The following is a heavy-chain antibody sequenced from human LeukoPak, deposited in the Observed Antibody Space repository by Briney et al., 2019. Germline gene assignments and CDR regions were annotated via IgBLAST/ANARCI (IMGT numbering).Heavy chain of an antibody. CDR3: ASHRRDGYNSDFDY. CDR2: ISGSGGST. V-gene: IGHV3-23*01. CDR1: GFTFSSYA. Sequence: GGSLRLSCAASGFTFSSYAMSWVRQAPGKGLEWVSAISGSGGSTHYADSVKGRFTISRDNSRNTLYLQMNSLRAEDTAVYYCASHRRDGYNSDFDYWGQGTLVTVSS. D-gene: IGHD5-24*01. J-gene: IGHJ4*02.